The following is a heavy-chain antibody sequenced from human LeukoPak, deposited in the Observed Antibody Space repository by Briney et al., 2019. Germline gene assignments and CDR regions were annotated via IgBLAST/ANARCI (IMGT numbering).Heavy chain of an antibody. CDR1: GFTFSSYG. D-gene: IGHD3-22*01. CDR2: IRYDGSNK. Sequence: GRSLRLFCAASGFTFSSYGMHWVRQAPGKGLEWVAVIRYDGSNKYYADSVKGRFTISRDNPKNTLYLQMNSLRAEDTAVYYCAREHYNYYDNSGSIDYWGQGTLVTVSS. J-gene: IGHJ4*02. CDR3: AREHYNYYDNSGSIDY. V-gene: IGHV3-33*01.